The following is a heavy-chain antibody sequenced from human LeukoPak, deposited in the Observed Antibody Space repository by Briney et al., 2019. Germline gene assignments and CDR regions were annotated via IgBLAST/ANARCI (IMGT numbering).Heavy chain of an antibody. CDR1: GGSISSYY. V-gene: IGHV4-59*12. Sequence: SETLSLTCTVSGGSISSYYWSWIRQPPGKGLEWIGYIYYSGSTKYSPSLKSRVTISVDTSKNQFSLKLSSVTAADTAVYYCARDRGGYTYSHDYWGQGTLVTVSS. D-gene: IGHD5-18*01. J-gene: IGHJ4*02. CDR3: ARDRGGYTYSHDY. CDR2: IYYSGST.